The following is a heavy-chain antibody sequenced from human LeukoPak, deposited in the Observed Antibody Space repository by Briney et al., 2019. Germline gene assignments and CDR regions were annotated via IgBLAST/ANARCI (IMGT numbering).Heavy chain of an antibody. CDR2: IRSKANSYAT. J-gene: IGHJ6*02. D-gene: IGHD5-24*01. CDR1: GFTFSGST. CDR3: TRGGHNNYYDGMDV. V-gene: IGHV3-73*01. Sequence: GGSLRLSCAASGFTFSGSTMHWVRQASGKGLEWVGRIRSKANSYATAYAASVKGRFTISRDDSKNTAFLQMNSLKAEDTAVYYCTRGGHNNYYDGMDVWGQGTSVIVSS.